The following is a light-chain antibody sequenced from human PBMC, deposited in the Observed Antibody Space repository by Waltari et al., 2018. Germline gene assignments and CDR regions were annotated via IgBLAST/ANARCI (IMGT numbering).Light chain of an antibody. V-gene: IGKV1-5*03. J-gene: IGKJ2*01. Sequence: DIQMTQSPSTLSASVGDRVTITCRASPSISRWLDLYQQKPGKAPKLLIYKASSVESGVPSRFSGSGSGTEFTLTISSLQPDDFATYCQQYNSYGYTFDQGTKLEIK. CDR1: PSISRW. CDR3: QQYNSYGYT. CDR2: KAS.